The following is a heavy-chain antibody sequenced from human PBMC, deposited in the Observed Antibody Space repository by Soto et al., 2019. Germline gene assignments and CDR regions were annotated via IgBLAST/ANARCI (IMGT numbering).Heavy chain of an antibody. Sequence: HLQLQESGPGLVKPSETLSLTCTVSGDSISNSNYYWGWIRQPPGKGLEWIANIYYSGITYCNPSLKSRVAISVDTSKNQFSLMLSSVTAADTAIYYCARSNSGYYKWFDPWGQGTLVTVSS. J-gene: IGHJ5*02. CDR3: ARSNSGYYKWFDP. V-gene: IGHV4-39*01. D-gene: IGHD3-22*01. CDR2: IYYSGIT. CDR1: GDSISNSNYY.